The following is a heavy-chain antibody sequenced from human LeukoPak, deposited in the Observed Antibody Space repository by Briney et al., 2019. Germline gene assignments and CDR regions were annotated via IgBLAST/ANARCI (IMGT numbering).Heavy chain of an antibody. J-gene: IGHJ6*02. Sequence: GASVKVSCKASGYTFTGYYMHWVRQAPGQGLEWMGWINPNSGGTNYAQKFQGRVTMTRDTSISTAYMELSRLRSDDTAVYYCARVHTMVRGVGPPYYYYGMDVWGQGTTVTVSS. D-gene: IGHD3-10*01. V-gene: IGHV1-2*02. CDR3: ARVHTMVRGVGPPYYYYGMDV. CDR2: INPNSGGT. CDR1: GYTFTGYY.